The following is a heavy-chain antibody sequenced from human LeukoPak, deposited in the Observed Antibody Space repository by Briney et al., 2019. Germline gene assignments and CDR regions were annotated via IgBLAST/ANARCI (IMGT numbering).Heavy chain of an antibody. CDR1: GFTFDDYG. D-gene: IGHD5-18*01. Sequence: RPGGSLRLSCAASGFTFDDYGMSSVRQAPGKGLEWVSGINWNGGSTGYADSVKGRFTIPRDNAKNSLYLQMNSLRDEDTALYYCAIASGVQLWSFTDDWGQGRLATVSS. CDR3: AIASGVQLWSFTDD. CDR2: INWNGGST. V-gene: IGHV3-20*04. J-gene: IGHJ4*02.